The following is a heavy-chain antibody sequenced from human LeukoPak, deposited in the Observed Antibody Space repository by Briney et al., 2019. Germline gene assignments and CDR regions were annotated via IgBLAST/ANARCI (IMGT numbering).Heavy chain of an antibody. CDR1: GDSISSGSFH. Sequence: PSETLSLTCTVSGDSISSGSFHWSWVRQPAGKGLEWIGRIYTSGSTNYNPSLKSRVNISVDTSKNQFSLRLNSVTAADTAVYYCARDLWGYRSSSYYFDYWGRGTLVTVSS. CDR2: IYTSGST. CDR3: ARDLWGYRSSSYYFDY. V-gene: IGHV4-61*02. J-gene: IGHJ4*02. D-gene: IGHD6-6*01.